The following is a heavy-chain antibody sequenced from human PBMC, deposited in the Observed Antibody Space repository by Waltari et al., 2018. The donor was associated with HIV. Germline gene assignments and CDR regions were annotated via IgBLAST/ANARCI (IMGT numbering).Heavy chain of an antibody. CDR1: GGSISSSSYY. CDR2: IYYSGCT. Sequence: QLHLQESGPGLVKPSETLSLTCTVSGGSISSSSYYWGWIRQPPEKGLELIGSIYYSGCTYYTPSLKRRVIISVDTSKNQFSVKLSSVTAADTAVYYCARMGQTDDILTGHHYWGQGTLVTVSS. J-gene: IGHJ4*02. V-gene: IGHV4-39*01. D-gene: IGHD3-9*01. CDR3: ARMGQTDDILTGHHY.